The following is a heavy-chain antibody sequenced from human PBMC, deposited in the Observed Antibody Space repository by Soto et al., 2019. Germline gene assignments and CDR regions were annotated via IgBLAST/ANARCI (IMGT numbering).Heavy chain of an antibody. V-gene: IGHV6-1*01. Sequence: QTLSLACAISGYSVSSNTASWNLIRQSPSRGLEWLGRTYFRSKWYNDYAVSVKSRIIINPDTSNNQFSLQLNSVTPEDTAVYFCAKGDNLGPKTGYAFDPWGQGIMVTVSS. CDR1: GYSVSSNTAS. CDR3: AKGDNLGPKTGYAFDP. CDR2: TYFRSKWYN. D-gene: IGHD5-12*01. J-gene: IGHJ5*02.